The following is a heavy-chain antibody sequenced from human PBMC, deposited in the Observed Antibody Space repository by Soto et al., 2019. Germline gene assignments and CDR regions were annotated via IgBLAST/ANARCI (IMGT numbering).Heavy chain of an antibody. V-gene: IGHV3-30*18. D-gene: IGHD3-22*01. Sequence: GGSLRLSCAASGFIFSSYGMHWVRQAPGRGLEWVSVISYDGSNEYYADSVKGRFAISRDNSKNTLYLQVNSLRAEDTAVYYCAKDNYYDSSGYYNYWGQGTLVTVSS. J-gene: IGHJ4*02. CDR1: GFIFSSYG. CDR2: ISYDGSNE. CDR3: AKDNYYDSSGYYNY.